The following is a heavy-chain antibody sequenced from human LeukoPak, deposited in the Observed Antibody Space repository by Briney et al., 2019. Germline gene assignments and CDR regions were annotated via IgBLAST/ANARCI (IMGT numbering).Heavy chain of an antibody. D-gene: IGHD6-19*01. V-gene: IGHV4-31*03. CDR2: TYNSGNT. CDR1: GGSISKSDFY. CDR3: ARSSGWRDAFDF. Sequence: KASETLSLTCSVSGGSISKSDFYRNWIRQLPGKGLEWIGYTYNSGNTYYNPSFGSRVTISTDTSMNQFFLKSHSVTAADTAVYYCARSSGWRDAFDFWGRGTMVTVSS. J-gene: IGHJ3*01.